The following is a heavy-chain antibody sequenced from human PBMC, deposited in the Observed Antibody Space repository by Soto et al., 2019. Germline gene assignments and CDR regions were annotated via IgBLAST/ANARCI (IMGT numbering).Heavy chain of an antibody. CDR1: GFTFSSHD. CDR2: ITYDGTNK. Sequence: QVQLVESGGGVVQPGRSLRLSCAASGFTFSSHDMYWVRQAPAKGLEWVATITYDGTNKNYGDSVKGRLTISRDNSKNTLYLQMNSLRAEDTAVYYCAKEGNDFGDYIIYYWGQGTLVTVSS. V-gene: IGHV3-30*18. D-gene: IGHD4-17*01. J-gene: IGHJ4*02. CDR3: AKEGNDFGDYIIYY.